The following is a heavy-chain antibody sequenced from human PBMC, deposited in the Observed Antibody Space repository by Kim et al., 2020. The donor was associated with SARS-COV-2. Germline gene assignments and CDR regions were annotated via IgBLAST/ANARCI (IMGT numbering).Heavy chain of an antibody. D-gene: IGHD1-26*01. J-gene: IGHJ5*02. Sequence: GGSLRLSCAASGFTFSNAWMSWVRQAPGKGLEWVGRIKSKTDGGTTDYAAPVKGRFTISRDDSKNTLYLQMNSLKTEDTAVYYCTIQSPIVGATEGRSQQPEGWFDPWGQGTLVTVSS. CDR2: IKSKTDGGTT. V-gene: IGHV3-15*01. CDR3: TIQSPIVGATEGRSQQPEGWFDP. CDR1: GFTFSNAW.